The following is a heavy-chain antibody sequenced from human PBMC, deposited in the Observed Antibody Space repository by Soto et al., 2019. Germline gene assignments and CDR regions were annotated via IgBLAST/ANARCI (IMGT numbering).Heavy chain of an antibody. Sequence: GGSLRLSCAPSGFTFSSYEMNWVRQAPGKGLEWVSYISVSGTMRFYADAVKGRFTISRDNTKKILYLQMNSLRAEDTALYYCAPAGLTGTVWGQGTTVTVSS. CDR1: GFTFSSYE. J-gene: IGHJ6*02. CDR2: ISVSGTMR. D-gene: IGHD3-9*01. V-gene: IGHV3-48*03. CDR3: APAGLTGTV.